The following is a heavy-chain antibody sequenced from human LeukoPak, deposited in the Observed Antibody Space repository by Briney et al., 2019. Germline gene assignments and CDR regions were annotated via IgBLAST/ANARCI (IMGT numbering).Heavy chain of an antibody. CDR1: GGTFSSYA. J-gene: IGHJ4*02. D-gene: IGHD4-11*01. CDR2: IIPIFGTA. Sequence: SVKVSCKASGGTFSSYAISWVRQAPGQGLEWMGGIIPIFGTANYAQKFQGRVTITADESTSTAYMELSRLRSEDTAVYYCAREQASVTTPDYWGQGTLVTVSS. V-gene: IGHV1-69*13. CDR3: AREQASVTTPDY.